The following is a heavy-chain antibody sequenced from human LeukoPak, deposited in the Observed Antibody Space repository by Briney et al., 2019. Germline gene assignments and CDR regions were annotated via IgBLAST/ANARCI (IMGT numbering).Heavy chain of an antibody. V-gene: IGHV4-59*08. CDR1: GGSISSYY. CDR2: IYYSGST. J-gene: IGHJ6*02. Sequence: PSETLCLTCTVSGGSISSYYWSWIRQPPGKGLEWIGYIYYSGSTNYNPSLKSRVTISVDTSKNQFSLKLSSVTAADTAVYYCAATLKTYYYDPYYYGMDVWGQGTTVTVSS. CDR3: AATLKTYYYDPYYYGMDV. D-gene: IGHD3-22*01.